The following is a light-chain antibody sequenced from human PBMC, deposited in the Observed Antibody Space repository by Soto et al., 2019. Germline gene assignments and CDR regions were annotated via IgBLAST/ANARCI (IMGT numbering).Light chain of an antibody. CDR2: GAS. Sequence: IQMTQSPSSLSASVGDGVTLTCRASHTIATYLNWYQQKPGQVPEVLIYGASRLQVGVPSRFIGSGYGTDFTLTINNLQPEDFAIYYCQQFYYYPHTFGQGTKLEVK. CDR3: QQFYYYPHT. CDR1: HTIATY. V-gene: IGKV1-39*01. J-gene: IGKJ2*01.